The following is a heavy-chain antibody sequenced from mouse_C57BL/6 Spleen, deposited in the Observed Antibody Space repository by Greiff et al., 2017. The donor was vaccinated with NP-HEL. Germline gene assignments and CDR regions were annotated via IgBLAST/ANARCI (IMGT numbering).Heavy chain of an antibody. CDR2: FHPYNDDT. D-gene: IGHD1-1*01. CDR3: ARGYYGSRGYAMDY. V-gene: IGHV1-47*01. J-gene: IGHJ4*01. Sequence: QVQLQQPGAELVKPGASVKMSCKASGYTFTTYPIEWMKQNHGKSLEWIGNFHPYNDDTKYNEKFKGKATLTIEKSSSTVYLELSRLTSDDSAVYYCARGYYGSRGYAMDYWGQGTSVTVSS. CDR1: GYTFTTYP.